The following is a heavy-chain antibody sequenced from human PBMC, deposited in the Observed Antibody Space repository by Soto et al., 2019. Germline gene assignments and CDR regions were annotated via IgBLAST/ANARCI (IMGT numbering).Heavy chain of an antibody. CDR1: GYTFISYG. D-gene: IGHD3-22*01. CDR2: ISAYNGNT. CDR3: ARDVDYYDSSGYRLDL. Sequence: ASVKVSCKASGYTFISYGISWVRQAPGQGLEWMGWISAYNGNTNYAQKLQGRVTMTTDTSTSTAYMELRSLRSDDTAVYYCARDVDYYDSSGYRLDLWGRGTLVTVSS. V-gene: IGHV1-18*01. J-gene: IGHJ2*01.